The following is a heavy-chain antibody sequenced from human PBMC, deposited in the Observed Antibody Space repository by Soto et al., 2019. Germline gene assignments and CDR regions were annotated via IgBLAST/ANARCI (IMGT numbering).Heavy chain of an antibody. Sequence: TSETLSLTCTVSGVSISSYYWSWIRQPPGKGLEWIGYIYYSGSTNYNPSLKSRVTISVDTSKNQFSLKLSSVTAADTAVYYCARQGRGYSSGWYVYFDYWGQGTLVTVSS. CDR1: GVSISSYY. J-gene: IGHJ4*02. CDR3: ARQGRGYSSGWYVYFDY. D-gene: IGHD6-19*01. V-gene: IGHV4-59*08. CDR2: IYYSGST.